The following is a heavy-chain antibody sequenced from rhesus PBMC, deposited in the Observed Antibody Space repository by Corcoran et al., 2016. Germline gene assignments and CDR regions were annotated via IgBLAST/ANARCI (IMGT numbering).Heavy chain of an antibody. J-gene: IGHJ6*01. CDR2: VYGNSAST. V-gene: IGHV4-143*01. CDR3: ARQGYTDHLGGLDS. CDR1: VGSIRGSSH. D-gene: IGHD2-39*02. Sequence: QVQLQESGPGLVKPSATLSLTFTVSVGSIRGSSHWTWTRQSPGKGLEGIGAVYGNSASTKYNPSLKSRVTMSKDTSKNQFSLRLTSVTAADTAVYYCARQGYTDHLGGLDSWGQGVVVTVSS.